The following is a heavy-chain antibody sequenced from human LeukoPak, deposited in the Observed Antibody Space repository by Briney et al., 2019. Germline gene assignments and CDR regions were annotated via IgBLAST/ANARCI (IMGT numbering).Heavy chain of an antibody. Sequence: GGSLRLSCEASGLTFSSYGMHWVRQAPSKGLEWVAAITNDGSNKYYVDSVKGRFTISRDNTKNTLNLQMNSLRAEDTAVYYCAKMRTPTAHSGDAFDIWGQGTMVTVSS. V-gene: IGHV3-30*18. D-gene: IGHD4-17*01. J-gene: IGHJ3*02. CDR2: ITNDGSNK. CDR1: GLTFSSYG. CDR3: AKMRTPTAHSGDAFDI.